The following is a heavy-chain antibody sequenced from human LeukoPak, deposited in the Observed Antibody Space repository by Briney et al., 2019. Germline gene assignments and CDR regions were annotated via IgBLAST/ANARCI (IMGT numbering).Heavy chain of an antibody. CDR1: GFTFYDYA. V-gene: IGHV3-9*03. J-gene: IGHJ6*03. CDR3: AKGGGGRLIYYYYMDV. Sequence: GGSLRLSCAASGFTFYDYAMHWVRQAPGKGLEWVSGITWNSDNIEYADSVKGRFTISRDNAKNSLYLQMNSLRAEDMALYYCAKGGGGRLIYYYYMDVWGKGTTVTVSS. CDR2: ITWNSDNI. D-gene: IGHD3-16*01.